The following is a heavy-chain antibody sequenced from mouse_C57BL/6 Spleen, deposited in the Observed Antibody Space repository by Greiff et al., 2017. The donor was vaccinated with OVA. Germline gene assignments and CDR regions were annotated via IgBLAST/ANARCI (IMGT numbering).Heavy chain of an antibody. CDR1: GFNIKDYY. V-gene: IGHV14-1*01. Sequence: VQLKESGAELVRPGASVKLSCTASGFNIKDYYMHWVKQRPEQGLEWIGRIDPEDGDTEYAPKFQGKATMTADTSSNTAYLQLSSLTSEDTAVYYCTTADYYGSSPWYFDVWGTGTTVTVSS. CDR3: TTADYYGSSPWYFDV. J-gene: IGHJ1*03. D-gene: IGHD1-1*01. CDR2: IDPEDGDT.